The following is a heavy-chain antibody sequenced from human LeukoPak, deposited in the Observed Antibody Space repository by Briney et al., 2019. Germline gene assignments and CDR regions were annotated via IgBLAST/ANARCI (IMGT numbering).Heavy chain of an antibody. J-gene: IGHJ4*02. CDR3: AREDDYFDY. V-gene: IGHV1-2*02. CDR1: GYTFTGSS. Sequence: ASVKVSCKASGYTFTGSSMQSVRQAPGRGLEWMGWINPNSGGTNYAQKFQGRVTMTRDTSISTAYMELSRLRSDDTAVYYCAREDDYFDYWGQGTLVTVSS. CDR2: INPNSGGT.